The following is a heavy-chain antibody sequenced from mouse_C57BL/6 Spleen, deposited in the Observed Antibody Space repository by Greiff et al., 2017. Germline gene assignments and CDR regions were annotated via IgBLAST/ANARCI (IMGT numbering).Heavy chain of an antibody. CDR1: GFTFSDYY. CDR2: INYDGSST. CDR3: ARGDTTVAYWYFDV. J-gene: IGHJ1*03. D-gene: IGHD1-1*01. Sequence: EVQVVESEGGLVQPGSSMKLSCTASGFTFSDYYMAWVRQVPEKGLEWVANINYDGSSTYYLDSLKSRFIISRDNAKNILYLQMSSLKSEDTATYYCARGDTTVAYWYFDVWGTGTTVTVSS. V-gene: IGHV5-16*01.